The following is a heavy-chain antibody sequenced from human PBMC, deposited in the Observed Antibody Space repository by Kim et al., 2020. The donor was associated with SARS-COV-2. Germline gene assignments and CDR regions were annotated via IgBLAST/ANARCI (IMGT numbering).Heavy chain of an antibody. CDR3: ARTHSNQDSSGYKY. Sequence: SETLSLTCTVSGGSISSHFWSWIRQPPGKGLEWIGHIYYSGSTNYNPSLKSRVTISVDTSKNQFSLKLSSVTAADTAVYYCARTHSNQDSSGYKYWGQGTLVTVSS. CDR1: GGSISSHF. J-gene: IGHJ4*02. CDR2: IYYSGST. V-gene: IGHV4-59*11. D-gene: IGHD3-22*01.